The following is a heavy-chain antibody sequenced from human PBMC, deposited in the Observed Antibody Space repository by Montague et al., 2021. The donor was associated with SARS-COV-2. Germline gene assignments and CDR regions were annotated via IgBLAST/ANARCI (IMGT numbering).Heavy chain of an antibody. J-gene: IGHJ4*02. CDR1: GGSISSGSYS. V-gene: IGHV4-31*03. Sequence: TLSLTCTVSGGSISSGSYSWSWIRQHPGKGLEWSGYIYYGGSSYYNPSLKSRVTISVDTSKNQFSLRLSSVTAADTAVYYCARARTSLIVVVNAFDYWGQGTLVTVSS. D-gene: IGHD2-21*01. CDR3: ARARTSLIVVVNAFDY. CDR2: IYYGGSS.